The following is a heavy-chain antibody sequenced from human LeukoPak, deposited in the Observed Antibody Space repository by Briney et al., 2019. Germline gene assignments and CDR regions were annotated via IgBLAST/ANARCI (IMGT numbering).Heavy chain of an antibody. J-gene: IGHJ4*02. D-gene: IGHD3-22*01. CDR1: GFAFNKYW. V-gene: IGHV3-74*01. CDR3: ATGNYYDSRGYYTFGH. CDR2: IKGDGSNT. Sequence: GGALRLSCAASGFAFNKYWMRWGRQTPGEGLVWGSRIKGDGSNTSYADSVKGGFTISRDNAKNTLYLQMSSLRAEDTAVYYCATGNYYDSRGYYTFGHWGQGTLVTVSS.